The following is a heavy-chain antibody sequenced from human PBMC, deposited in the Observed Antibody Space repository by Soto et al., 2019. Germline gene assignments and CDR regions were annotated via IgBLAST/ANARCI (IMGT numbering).Heavy chain of an antibody. CDR3: ARTRGSCSGGSCYPLDH. J-gene: IGHJ4*02. CDR1: GYRFTAYD. D-gene: IGHD2-15*01. Sequence: QVQLVQSGAGVQKPGATANISCKASGYRFTAYDMHWVRQAPGQRLEWLGWINTATGDTKYSPSFQGRVTLSRDTSATTAYMELSGLRFEDTAVYYCARTRGSCSGGSCYPLDHWGQGTRVTVSS. CDR2: INTATGDT. V-gene: IGHV1-3*04.